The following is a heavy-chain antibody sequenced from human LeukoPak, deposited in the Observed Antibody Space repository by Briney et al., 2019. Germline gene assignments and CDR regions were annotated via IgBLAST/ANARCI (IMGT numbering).Heavy chain of an antibody. V-gene: IGHV3-23*01. CDR1: GFTFSSYA. J-gene: IGHJ4*02. D-gene: IGHD6-13*01. Sequence: GASLRLSCAASGFTFSSYAMSWVRQAPGKGLEWVSSISGTTGSTYYAGPVKGRFTISRDNSKNTLYLQMNSPRADDTAVYYCAKIIAAAGLDYWGQGTLRTVSS. CDR3: AKIIAAAGLDY. CDR2: ISGTTGST.